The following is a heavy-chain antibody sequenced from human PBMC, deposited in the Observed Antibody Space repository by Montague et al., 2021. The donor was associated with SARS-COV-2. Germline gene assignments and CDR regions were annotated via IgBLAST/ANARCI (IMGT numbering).Heavy chain of an antibody. CDR3: ARTPTRPLSLDS. V-gene: IGHV4-4*07. Sequence: SETLSLTCAVSGGSITGFSWSWVRQPAGKGLEWICLVTTSGTTNXSPPRRSRVTMSVDTSKNQFSLNLNSVTAADTAMYYCARTPTRPLSLDSWGQGTLVTVSS. D-gene: IGHD6-6*01. CDR1: GGSITGFS. J-gene: IGHJ4*02. CDR2: VTTSGTT.